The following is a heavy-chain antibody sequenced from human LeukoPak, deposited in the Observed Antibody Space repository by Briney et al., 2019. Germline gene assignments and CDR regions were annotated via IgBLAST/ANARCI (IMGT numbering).Heavy chain of an antibody. V-gene: IGHV4-59*01. CDR2: IYYSGST. CDR1: GGSISSYY. Sequence: SETLSLTCTVSGGSISSYYWSWIRQPPGKGLEWIGYIYYSGSTNYNPSLKSRVTISVDTSKNQFSLKLSSVTAADTAVYYCARGRGAAADERWFDPWGQGTLVTVSS. J-gene: IGHJ5*02. D-gene: IGHD6-13*01. CDR3: ARGRGAAADERWFDP.